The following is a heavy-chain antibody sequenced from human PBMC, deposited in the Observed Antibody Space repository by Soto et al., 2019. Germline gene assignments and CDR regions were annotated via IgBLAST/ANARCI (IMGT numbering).Heavy chain of an antibody. Sequence: QVQLVQSGAEVKQPGSSVTVSCEASGGSFISYTFTWVRQAPGQGLEWMGRIIPIQGRANYALKLQDRVTITADRSTKTVYMELRSLRPEDTAVYYCAKSLLFVDHAYMDVWGKGTTVTVSS. V-gene: IGHV1-69*02. D-gene: IGHD2-21*01. J-gene: IGHJ6*03. CDR2: IIPIQGRA. CDR1: GGSFISYT. CDR3: AKSLLFVDHAYMDV.